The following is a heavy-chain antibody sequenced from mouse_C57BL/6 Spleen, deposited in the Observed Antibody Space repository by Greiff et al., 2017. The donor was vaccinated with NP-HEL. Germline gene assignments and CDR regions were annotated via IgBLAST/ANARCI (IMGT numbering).Heavy chain of an antibody. CDR1: GFTFSSYT. CDR2: ISGGGGNT. Sequence: EVQRVESGGGLVKPGGSLKLSCAASGFTFSSYTMSWVRQTPEKRLEWVATISGGGGNTYYPDSVKGRFTISRDNAKNTLYLPMSSLRSEDTALYYCARLYGSSYWYFEVWGTVTTVTVSS. J-gene: IGHJ1*03. V-gene: IGHV5-9*01. D-gene: IGHD1-1*01. CDR3: ARLYGSSYWYFEV.